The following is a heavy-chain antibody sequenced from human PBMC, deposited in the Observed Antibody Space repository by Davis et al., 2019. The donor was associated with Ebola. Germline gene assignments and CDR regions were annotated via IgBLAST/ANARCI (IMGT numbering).Heavy chain of an antibody. CDR1: GFTFSSYA. V-gene: IGHV3-64D*06. CDR2: ISSNGGST. Sequence: PGGSLRLSCSASGFTFSSYAMHWVRQAPRKGLEYVSAISSNGGSTYYADSVKGRFTISRDNSKNTLYLQMSSLRAEDTAVYYCGLGDIVLVPADRALDVWGQGTTVTVSS. J-gene: IGHJ6*02. CDR3: GLGDIVLVPADRALDV. D-gene: IGHD2-2*01.